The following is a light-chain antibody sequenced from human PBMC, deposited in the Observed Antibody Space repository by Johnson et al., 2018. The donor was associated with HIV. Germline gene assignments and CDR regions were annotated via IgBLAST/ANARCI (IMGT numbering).Light chain of an antibody. CDR3: GTWDSSLSAYV. CDR1: SSNIGNNY. CDR2: DNN. Sequence: QAVLTQPPSVSAAPGQKVTISCSGSSSNIGNNYVSWYQQLPGKAPKLFIFDNNKRPSGIPDRFSGSKSGTSATLGITGLQTGDEADYYCGTWDSSLSAYVFVTGTKVTVL. J-gene: IGLJ1*01. V-gene: IGLV1-51*01.